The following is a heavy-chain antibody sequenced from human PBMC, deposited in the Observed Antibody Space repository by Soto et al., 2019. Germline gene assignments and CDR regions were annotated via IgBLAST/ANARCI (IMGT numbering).Heavy chain of an antibody. D-gene: IGHD3-10*01. CDR1: GGSISSGGYY. CDR3: ASGSGSYYSWFDP. J-gene: IGHJ5*02. Sequence: SETLSLTCTVSGGSISSGGYYWSWIRQHPGKGLEWIGYIYYIRSTYYNPSLKSRVTISVYTSKNQFSLKLSSVTAADTAVYYCASGSGSYYSWFDPWGQGTLVTVSS. V-gene: IGHV4-31*03. CDR2: IYYIRST.